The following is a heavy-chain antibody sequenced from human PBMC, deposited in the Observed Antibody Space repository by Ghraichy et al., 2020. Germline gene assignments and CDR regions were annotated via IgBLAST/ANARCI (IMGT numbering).Heavy chain of an antibody. V-gene: IGHV4-59*01. CDR3: ARASMTTVTPNYYYYMDV. J-gene: IGHJ6*03. CDR1: GGSISSYY. Sequence: SETLSLTCTVSGGSISSYYWSWIRQPPGKGLEWIGYIYYSGSTNYNPSLKSRVTISVDTSKNQFSLKLSSVTAADTAVYYCARASMTTVTPNYYYYMDVWGKGTTVTVSS. D-gene: IGHD4-11*01. CDR2: IYYSGST.